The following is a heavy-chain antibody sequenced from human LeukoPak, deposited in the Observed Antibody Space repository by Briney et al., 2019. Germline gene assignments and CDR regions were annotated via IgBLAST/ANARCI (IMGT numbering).Heavy chain of an antibody. CDR1: GYTFTTYG. D-gene: IGHD3-16*01. Sequence: ASVKVSCKSTGYTFTTYGITWVRQAPGQGLEGMGWISTDNGDTNYAQKLQGRVTMTTDTSTSTAYMELRSLRSDDTAVYYCAREGLGELTLDCWGQGTLVTVSS. CDR2: ISTDNGDT. V-gene: IGHV1-18*01. CDR3: AREGLGELTLDC. J-gene: IGHJ4*02.